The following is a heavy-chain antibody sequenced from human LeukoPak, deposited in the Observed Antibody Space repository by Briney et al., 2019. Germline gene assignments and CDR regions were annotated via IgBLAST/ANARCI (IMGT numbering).Heavy chain of an antibody. CDR2: IYYSGST. CDR1: GGSISSYY. CDR3: ARVTRDSSSTDY. Sequence: PSETLSLTCPVSGGSISSYYWSWIRQPPGKGLEWIGYIYYSGSTNYNPSLKSRVTISVDTSKNQFSLKLSSVTAADTAVYYCARVTRDSSSTDYWGQGTLVTVSS. J-gene: IGHJ4*02. V-gene: IGHV4-59*01. D-gene: IGHD6-13*01.